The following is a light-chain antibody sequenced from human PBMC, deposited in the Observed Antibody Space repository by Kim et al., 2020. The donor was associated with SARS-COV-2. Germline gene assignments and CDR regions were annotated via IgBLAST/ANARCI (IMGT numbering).Light chain of an antibody. CDR2: ANT. J-gene: IGLJ2*01. CDR1: DSNIAKTF. Sequence: GQSVTISCSGGDSNIAKTFVYWYQQLPGTAPQLLIYANTQRPSGVPDRFSGSKSGTSASLAISGLRPEDEADYYCAAWDDSLSARLFGGGTQLTVL. CDR3: AAWDDSLSARL. V-gene: IGLV1-47*02.